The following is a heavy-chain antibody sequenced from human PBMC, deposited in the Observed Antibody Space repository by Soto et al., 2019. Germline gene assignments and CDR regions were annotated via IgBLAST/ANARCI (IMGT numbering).Heavy chain of an antibody. D-gene: IGHD6-13*01. CDR2: TYYRSKWYN. CDR1: GYCVSSNSAA. V-gene: IGHV6-1*01. CDR3: ARERGIAAEYYYHYYGMDV. Sequence: SQTLSLTCAMSGYCVSSNSAAWNWIRQSPSRGLEWLGRTYYRSKWYNDYAVSVKSRITINPDTSKNQFSLQLNSVTPEDTAVYYCARERGIAAEYYYHYYGMDVWGQGTTVTVSS. J-gene: IGHJ6*02.